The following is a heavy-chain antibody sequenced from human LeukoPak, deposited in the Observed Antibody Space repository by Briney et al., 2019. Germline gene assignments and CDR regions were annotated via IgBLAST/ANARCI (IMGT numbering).Heavy chain of an antibody. CDR2: IYTTGST. D-gene: IGHD3-3*01. CDR1: GGSISSGSYY. Sequence: SETLSLTCTVSGGSISSGSYYWGWIRQPAGKGRDWIGRIYTTGSTNYHPSLKSPVTISVDTSKNQFSLKLSSVTAADTAVYYCARIFGVVTGGGFDYWGQGTLVTVSS. V-gene: IGHV4-61*02. CDR3: ARIFGVVTGGGFDY. J-gene: IGHJ4*02.